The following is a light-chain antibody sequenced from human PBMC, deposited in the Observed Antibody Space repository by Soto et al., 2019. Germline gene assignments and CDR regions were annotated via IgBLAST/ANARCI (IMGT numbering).Light chain of an antibody. CDR1: SSDVGGYNH. CDR2: DVS. J-gene: IGLJ1*01. CDR3: CSYAGSSAYV. V-gene: IGLV2-11*01. Sequence: QSALTQPRSVSGSPGQSVTISCTGTSSDVGGYNHVSWYQQNPGEAPKVMVFDVSKRPSGVPDRSSGSKSDNTASLTISGLQAEDEADYYCCSYAGSSAYVFGAGTKVTVL.